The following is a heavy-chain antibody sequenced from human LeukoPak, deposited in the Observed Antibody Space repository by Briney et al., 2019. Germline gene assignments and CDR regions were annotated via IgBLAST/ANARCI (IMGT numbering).Heavy chain of an antibody. CDR2: INHSGST. Sequence: SETLSLTCAVYGGSFSGYYWSWIRQPPGKGLEWIGEINHSGSTNYNPSLKSRVTISVDTSKNQFSLKLSSVTAADTAVYYCARGLCDPEGAFDIWGQGTMVTVSS. CDR1: GGSFSGYY. CDR3: ARGLCDPEGAFDI. J-gene: IGHJ3*02. V-gene: IGHV4-34*01.